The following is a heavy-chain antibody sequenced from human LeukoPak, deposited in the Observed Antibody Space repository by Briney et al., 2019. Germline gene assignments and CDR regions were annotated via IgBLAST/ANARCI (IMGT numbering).Heavy chain of an antibody. CDR1: GFTFSSYA. D-gene: IGHD3-10*01. V-gene: IGHV3-64*01. CDR2: ISSNGGST. Sequence: PGGSLRLSCAASGFTFSSYAMHWVRQAPGKGLEYVSAISSNGGSTYYANSVKGRFTISRDNSKNTLYLQMNSLRDEDTAVYYCAGDLISGSGSLGYWGQGTLVTVSS. J-gene: IGHJ4*02. CDR3: AGDLISGSGSLGY.